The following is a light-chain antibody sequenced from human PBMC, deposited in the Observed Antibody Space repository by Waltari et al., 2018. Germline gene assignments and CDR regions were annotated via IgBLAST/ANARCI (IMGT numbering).Light chain of an antibody. V-gene: IGLV3-25*03. Sequence: SYELTQQPSVTVSPGQTARTACSGDALTDKYVHWYQQRPGRAPVVVIHKDPKRPSGIPERFSGSSSGKTVTLTISGVQAEDESDYYCQSADSTGSDVVFGGVPKLTVL. CDR2: KDP. J-gene: IGLJ2*01. CDR1: ALTDKY. CDR3: QSADSTGSDVV.